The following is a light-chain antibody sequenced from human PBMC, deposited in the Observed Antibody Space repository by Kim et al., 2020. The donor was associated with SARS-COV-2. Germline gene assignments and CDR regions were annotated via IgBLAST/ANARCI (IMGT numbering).Light chain of an antibody. CDR3: KEYFGRPFT. CDR1: HRLLYSSINKRD. Sequence: DIVMTQSPHSLAVSLGERATINCRSSHRLLYSSINKRDLAWYQQTPGHHPKLLIYRASTRESGVPDRFSGSGSGTDFTLTISSLQAEDVAVYYWKEYFGRPFTFGGGTKVDIK. V-gene: IGKV4-1*01. J-gene: IGKJ4*01. CDR2: RAS.